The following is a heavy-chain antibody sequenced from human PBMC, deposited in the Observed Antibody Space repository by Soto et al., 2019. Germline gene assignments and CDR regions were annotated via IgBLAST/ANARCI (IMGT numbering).Heavy chain of an antibody. CDR2: INHSGST. D-gene: IGHD3-10*02. CDR1: GGSWSGYY. Sequence: LVLLSHPWAVFGGSWSGYYGRRIRQPTGKGLEWIGEINHSGSTNYNPSLKSRVTISVDTSKNQFSLKLSSVTAADTAVYFCAAEDRMVHVRFVFAPLVQGTLVPGTS. V-gene: IGHV4-34*01. J-gene: IGHJ5*02. CDR3: AAEDRMVHVRFVFAP.